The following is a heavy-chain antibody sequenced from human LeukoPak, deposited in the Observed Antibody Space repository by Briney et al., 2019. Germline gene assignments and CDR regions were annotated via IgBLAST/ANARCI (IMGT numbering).Heavy chain of an antibody. D-gene: IGHD6-6*01. Sequence: GGSLRLSCAASGFTFSDNAMSWVRQAPGKGLEWVSAISASGGTIYYADSVKGRFTISRDNAKNSLYLQMNSLRAEDTAVYYCARDPIAARYYFDYWGQGTLVTVSS. J-gene: IGHJ4*02. CDR1: GFTFSDNA. CDR3: ARDPIAARYYFDY. CDR2: ISASGGTI. V-gene: IGHV3-11*04.